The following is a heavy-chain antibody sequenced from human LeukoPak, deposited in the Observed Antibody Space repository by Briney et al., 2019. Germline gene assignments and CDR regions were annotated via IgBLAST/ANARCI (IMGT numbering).Heavy chain of an antibody. V-gene: IGHV4-34*01. Sequence: SETLSLTCAVYGGSFSDYYWSWIRQPPGKGLERIGEINHSGSTNYNPSLKSRVTISVDTSKNQFSLKLSSVTAADTAVYYCARGLRGHSPVDYWGQGTLVTVSS. J-gene: IGHJ4*02. CDR2: INHSGST. CDR3: ARGLRGHSPVDY. CDR1: GGSFSDYY. D-gene: IGHD5-18*01.